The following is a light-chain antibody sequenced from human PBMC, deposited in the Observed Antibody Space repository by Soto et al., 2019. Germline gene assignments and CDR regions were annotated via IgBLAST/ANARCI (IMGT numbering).Light chain of an antibody. CDR3: QQYYSYPIT. CDR2: GVS. CDR1: QSVSVN. J-gene: IGKJ5*01. V-gene: IGKV3-15*01. Sequence: EIVMTQSTGTLSVSPGERATLSCRASQSVSVNLAWYQQKPGQAPRLLIYGVSTRATGIPARFSGSESGTEFTLTISSLQSEDFAFYYCQQYYSYPITYGQGTRLEIK.